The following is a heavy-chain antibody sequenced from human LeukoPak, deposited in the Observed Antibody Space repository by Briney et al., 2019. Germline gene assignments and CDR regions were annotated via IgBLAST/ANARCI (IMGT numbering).Heavy chain of an antibody. CDR3: ARDVYCSSTSYCYWFLDL. CDR2: ISSISSSTI. V-gene: IGHV3-48*01. J-gene: IGHJ2*01. Sequence: PGGSLRLSCAASGFTFSSYSMNWVRQAPGKGLEWVSYISSISSSTIYYADSVKGRFTISRDNAKNSLYLQMNSLRAEDTAVYYCARDVYCSSTSYCYWFLDLWGRGTLVTVSS. CDR1: GFTFSSYS. D-gene: IGHD2-2*01.